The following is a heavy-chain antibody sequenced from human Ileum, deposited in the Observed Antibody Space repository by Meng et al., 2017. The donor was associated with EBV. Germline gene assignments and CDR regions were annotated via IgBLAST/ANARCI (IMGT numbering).Heavy chain of an antibody. CDR2: INYSGTT. CDR1: AGAASSIITS. Sequence: SAHALLKLPSALSLTSDASAGAASSIITSWGWIRQSPGKGLEWIGGINYSGTTSYNPSLKSRVTISVDTSENHFSLKLTSVTAADTAVYYCARGSDNVGGNWGQGTLVTVSS. V-gene: IGHV4-39*07. J-gene: IGHJ4*02. D-gene: IGHD3-16*01. CDR3: ARGSDNVGGN.